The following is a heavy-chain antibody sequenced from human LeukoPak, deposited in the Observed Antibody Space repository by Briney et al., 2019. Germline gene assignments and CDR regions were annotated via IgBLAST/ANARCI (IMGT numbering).Heavy chain of an antibody. D-gene: IGHD2-15*01. CDR1: GFTFSSYE. CDR2: ISSSGSTI. J-gene: IGHJ4*02. V-gene: IGHV3-48*03. Sequence: GGSLRLSCAASGFTFSSYEMNWVRRAPGKGLEWVSYISSSGSTIYYADSVKGRFTISRDNAKNSLYLQMNSLRAEDTAVYYCAKRYCSGGSCYSPENYWGQGTLVTVSS. CDR3: AKRYCSGGSCYSPENY.